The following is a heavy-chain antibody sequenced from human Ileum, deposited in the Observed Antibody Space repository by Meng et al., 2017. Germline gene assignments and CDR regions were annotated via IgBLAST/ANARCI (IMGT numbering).Heavy chain of an antibody. D-gene: IGHD4-17*01. CDR2: IYYGGST. J-gene: IGHJ4*02. V-gene: IGHV4-39*01. CDR1: SGSSTNNNYY. Sequence: QLRLQESVPGRVNPSETLSPTCSVSSGSSTNNNYYWVWIRRPPGKGLGWIGSIYYGGSTYYNPSLKSRVTISVDTSTNQFSLKLISVTAADTAVYYCARRAHYGDPPRWGQGTLVTVSS. CDR3: ARRAHYGDPPR.